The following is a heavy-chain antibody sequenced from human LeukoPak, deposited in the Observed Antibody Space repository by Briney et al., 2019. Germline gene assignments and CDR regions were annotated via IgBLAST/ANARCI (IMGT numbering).Heavy chain of an antibody. D-gene: IGHD3-10*01. V-gene: IGHV4-59*01. J-gene: IGHJ4*02. CDR3: ARRNRGAVFFDY. CDR1: GCSISSYY. Sequence: SETLSLTCTVSGCSISSYYWSWIRQPPGKGLEWIGYIYYSGSTNYNPSLKSRVTISVDTSKNQFSLKLSSVTAADTAVYYCARRNRGAVFFDYWGQGTLVTVSS. CDR2: IYYSGST.